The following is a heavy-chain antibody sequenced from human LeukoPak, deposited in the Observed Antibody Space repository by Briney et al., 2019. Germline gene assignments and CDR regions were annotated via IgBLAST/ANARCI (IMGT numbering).Heavy chain of an antibody. CDR2: IYHSGST. CDR3: ARGSSSSWYERYFDY. V-gene: IGHV4-38-2*02. J-gene: IGHJ4*02. Sequence: SETLSLTCTVSGGSISSGYYWGWIRQPPGKGLEWIGSIYHSGSTYYNPSLKSRVTISVDTSKNQFSLKLSSVTAADTAVYYCARGSSSSWYERYFDYWGQGTLVTVSS. CDR1: GGSISSGYY. D-gene: IGHD6-13*01.